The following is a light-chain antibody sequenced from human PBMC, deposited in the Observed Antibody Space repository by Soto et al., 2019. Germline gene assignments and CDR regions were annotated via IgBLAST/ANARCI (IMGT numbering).Light chain of an antibody. CDR2: AAS. CDR3: QQRTNWPPRDT. CDR1: QSVGTS. V-gene: IGKV3-11*01. J-gene: IGKJ2*01. Sequence: TLILSPGERATLSCRASQSVGTSLAWYQQRPGQAPRLLLSAASTRATGIPARFSGSGSGTDFTLTISSLQAEDVAVYYCQQRTNWPPRDTFGQGTKVDIK.